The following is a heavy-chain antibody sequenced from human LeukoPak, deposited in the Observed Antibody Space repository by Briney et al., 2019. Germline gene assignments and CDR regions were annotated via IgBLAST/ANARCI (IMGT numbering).Heavy chain of an antibody. J-gene: IGHJ4*02. CDR3: ARLDWFGGRFDY. V-gene: IGHV4-39*01. CDR1: GGSISSSSYY. D-gene: IGHD3-10*01. CDR2: IYYSGSA. Sequence: PSETLSLTCTVSGGSISSSSYYWGWIRQPPGKGLEWIGSIYYSGSAYYNPSLKSRVTISVDTSKNQFSLKLSSVTAADTAVYYCARLDWFGGRFDYWGQGTLVTVSS.